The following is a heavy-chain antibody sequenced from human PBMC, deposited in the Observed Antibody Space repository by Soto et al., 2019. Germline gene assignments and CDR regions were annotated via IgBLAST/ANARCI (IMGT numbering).Heavy chain of an antibody. CDR2: IYHSGST. V-gene: IGHV4-4*02. CDR1: GGSSNSNHW. J-gene: IGHJ6*04. CDR3: ARALTDAEGFGYYYGMDV. D-gene: IGHD3-10*01. Sequence: QVQVQESGPGLVKPSGTLYHTSAVSGGSSNSNHWWSWVRQPPGTGLEWIGEIYHSGSTNYNPSLTSRVTISVDKSNNQFSLKLNSVTAADTAVYYWARALTDAEGFGYYYGMDVCGKGTTVTVSS.